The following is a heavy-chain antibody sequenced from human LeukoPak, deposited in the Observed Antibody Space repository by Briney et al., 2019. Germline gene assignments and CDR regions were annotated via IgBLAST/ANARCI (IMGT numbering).Heavy chain of an antibody. D-gene: IGHD1-26*01. J-gene: IGHJ4*02. Sequence: PGGSLRLSCAASGFTFSTYNMHWVRRAPGTGLEWVAVIWYDGSNKHYADSVKGRFTISRDNSKNTLYLQMNSLRAEDTAVYYCARAPYSYSYRPPPDYWGQGTLVTVSS. CDR2: IWYDGSNK. CDR3: ARAPYSYSYRPPPDY. CDR1: GFTFSTYN. V-gene: IGHV3-33*01.